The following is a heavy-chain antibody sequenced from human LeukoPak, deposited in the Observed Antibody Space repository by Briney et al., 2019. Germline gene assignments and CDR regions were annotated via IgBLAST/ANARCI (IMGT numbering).Heavy chain of an antibody. Sequence: SVKVSCKASGGTFSSYAISWVRQAPGQGLEWMGGIIPIFGTANYAQKFQGRVTITADESTSTAYLELSSLRSEDTAVYYCAIYLDGDGRDQEGYFDYWGQGTLVTVSS. J-gene: IGHJ4*02. CDR2: IIPIFGTA. D-gene: IGHD4-17*01. CDR3: AIYLDGDGRDQEGYFDY. CDR1: GGTFSSYA. V-gene: IGHV1-69*13.